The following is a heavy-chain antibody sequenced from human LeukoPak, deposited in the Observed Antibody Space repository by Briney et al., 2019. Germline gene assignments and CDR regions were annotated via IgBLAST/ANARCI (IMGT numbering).Heavy chain of an antibody. CDR3: AKGEVWFGELLQNWFDP. D-gene: IGHD3-10*01. J-gene: IGHJ5*02. Sequence: SGGSLRLSFAASGFTFDDYAIHWVRQAPGKGLEWVSGISWNSGSIGYADSVKGRFNISRDNAKNSLYLQMNSLRAEDTALYYCAKGEVWFGELLQNWFDPWGQGTLVTVSS. CDR1: GFTFDDYA. V-gene: IGHV3-9*01. CDR2: ISWNSGSI.